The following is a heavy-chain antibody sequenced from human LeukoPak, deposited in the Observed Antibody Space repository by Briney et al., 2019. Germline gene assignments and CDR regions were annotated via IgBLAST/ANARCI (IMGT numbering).Heavy chain of an antibody. J-gene: IGHJ5*02. CDR1: GYSFADYY. V-gene: IGHV1-2*02. Sequence: ASVKVSCKASGYSFADYYMHWVRQAPGQGLEWMGWIKPNSGGTRSAQKFQGRVTMTRDTSISTAYVELSSLRYDDTAVYYCATNILVRDIINWFDPWGQGTLVTVSS. D-gene: IGHD3-10*01. CDR2: IKPNSGGT. CDR3: ATNILVRDIINWFDP.